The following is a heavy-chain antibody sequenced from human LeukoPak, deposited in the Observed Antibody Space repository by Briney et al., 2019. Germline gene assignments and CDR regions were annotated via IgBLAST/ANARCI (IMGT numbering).Heavy chain of an antibody. D-gene: IGHD6-19*01. V-gene: IGHV3-53*01. CDR1: GFTVSSNY. J-gene: IGHJ6*02. CDR3: ARADSSGWF. CDR2: LYSGGNT. Sequence: GGSLRLSCAVSGFTVSSNYMSWVRQAPGKGLEWVSVLYSGGNTYYADSVKGRFTISRDNAKNSLYLQMNSLRAEDTAVYYCARADSSGWFWGQGTTVTVSS.